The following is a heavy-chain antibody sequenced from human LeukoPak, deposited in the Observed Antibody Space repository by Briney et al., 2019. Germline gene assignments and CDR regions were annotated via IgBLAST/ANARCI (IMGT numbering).Heavy chain of an antibody. Sequence: GGSLRLSCAASGFTFSSYAMSWVRQAPGKGLEWVSAISGSGGSTYYADSVKGRFTISRDNSKNTLYLQMNSLRAEDTAVYYCAKGEVPYCGGDCYPLYYYYMDVWGKGTTVTVSS. CDR3: AKGEVPYCGGDCYPLYYYYMDV. CDR2: ISGSGGST. CDR1: GFTFSSYA. D-gene: IGHD2-21*01. J-gene: IGHJ6*03. V-gene: IGHV3-23*01.